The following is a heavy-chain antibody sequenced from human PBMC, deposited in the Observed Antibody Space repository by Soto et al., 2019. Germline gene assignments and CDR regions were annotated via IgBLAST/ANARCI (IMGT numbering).Heavy chain of an antibody. CDR2: ISSRSSLI. Sequence: PGGSLRLSCAASGFSFSSHSFNWVRQAPGQGLEWVAYISSRSSLILYADSVRGRFVISRDNALNSLYLQMNNLRVDDTAVYYCARDKTQGAGWFDPWGRGTLVTVSS. CDR1: GFSFSSHS. CDR3: ARDKTQGAGWFDP. V-gene: IGHV3-21*04. J-gene: IGHJ5*02.